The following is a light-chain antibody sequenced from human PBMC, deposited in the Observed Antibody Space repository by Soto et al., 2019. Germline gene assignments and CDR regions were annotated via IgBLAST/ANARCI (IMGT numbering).Light chain of an antibody. V-gene: IGLV2-14*03. CDR3: SSYTTSNTRQXV. Sequence: QSVLTQPASVSGSPGQSITISCTGTSSDVGGYNYVSWYQHHPGKAPKLIIYDVSNRPSGVSIRFSGSKSDNTASLTISGLQPEDEADYHCSSYTTSNTRQXVXGTGTKVTVL. J-gene: IGLJ1*01. CDR1: SSDVGGYNY. CDR2: DVS.